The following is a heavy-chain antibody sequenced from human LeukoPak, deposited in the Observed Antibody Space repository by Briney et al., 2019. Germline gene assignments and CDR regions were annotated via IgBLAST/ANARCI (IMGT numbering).Heavy chain of an antibody. Sequence: SEILSLTCTVSGGSISSYYWSWLRQPPGKGLEWIGYIYYSGSTNYNPSLKSRVTISVDTSKNQFSLKLSSVTAADTAVYYCARDSNDGWFDPWGQGTLVTVSS. CDR2: IYYSGST. V-gene: IGHV4-59*01. D-gene: IGHD2-2*01. CDR1: GGSISSYY. CDR3: ARDSNDGWFDP. J-gene: IGHJ5*02.